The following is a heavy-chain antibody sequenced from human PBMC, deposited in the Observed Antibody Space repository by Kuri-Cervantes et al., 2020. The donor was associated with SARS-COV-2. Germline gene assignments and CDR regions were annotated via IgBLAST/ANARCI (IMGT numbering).Heavy chain of an antibody. CDR1: GFTVSSNE. CDR3: ARGDYSSGYYYYYMDV. D-gene: IGHD4-11*01. CDR2: ISSGST. Sequence: GESLKISCAASGFTVSSNEMSWVRQAPGKGLEWVSSISSGSTYYADSRKGRFTISRDNSKNTLYLQMGSLRAEDMAVYYCARGDYSSGYYYYYMDVWGKGTTVTVSS. V-gene: IGHV3-38-3*01. J-gene: IGHJ6*03.